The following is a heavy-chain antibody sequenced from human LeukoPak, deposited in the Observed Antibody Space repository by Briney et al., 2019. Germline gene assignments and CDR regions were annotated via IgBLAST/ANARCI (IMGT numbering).Heavy chain of an antibody. J-gene: IGHJ4*02. Sequence: SETLSLTCTVSGGSISSGSYYWSWIRQPAGKGLEWIGRIYTSGSTNYNPSLKSRVTVSVDTSKNQFSLKLSSVTAADTAVYYCARDLKGYYGLGSYSSAYWGQGTLVTVSS. CDR3: ARDLKGYYGLGSYSSAY. CDR1: GGSISSGSYY. V-gene: IGHV4-61*02. D-gene: IGHD3-10*01. CDR2: IYTSGST.